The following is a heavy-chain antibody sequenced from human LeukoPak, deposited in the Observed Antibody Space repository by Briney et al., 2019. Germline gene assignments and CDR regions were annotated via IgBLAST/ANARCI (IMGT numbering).Heavy chain of an antibody. J-gene: IGHJ4*02. D-gene: IGHD4-17*01. CDR3: ARGDYGDFLPDY. CDR2: ISYDGSNK. V-gene: IGHV3-30-3*01. CDR1: GFTFSSYA. Sequence: GGSLRPSCAASGFTFSSYAMHWVRQAPGKGLEWVAVISYDGSNKYYADSVKGRFTISRDNSKNTLYLQMNSLRAEDTAVHYCARGDYGDFLPDYWGQGTLVTVSS.